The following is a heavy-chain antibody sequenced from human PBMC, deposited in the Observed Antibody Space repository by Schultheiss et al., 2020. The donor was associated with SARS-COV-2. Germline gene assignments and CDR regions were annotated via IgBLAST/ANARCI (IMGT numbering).Heavy chain of an antibody. Sequence: GESLKISCAASGFTFSNYAMHWVRQAPGKGLEWVAVMSHDGSIIYYAESVKGRFTISRDNSKNTVYLQMTGLRADDTAVYYCARDGTGGMDGMDIWGQGTTVTGSS. D-gene: IGHD3-16*01. V-gene: IGHV3-30-3*01. J-gene: IGHJ6*02. CDR1: GFTFSNYA. CDR2: MSHDGSII. CDR3: ARDGTGGMDGMDI.